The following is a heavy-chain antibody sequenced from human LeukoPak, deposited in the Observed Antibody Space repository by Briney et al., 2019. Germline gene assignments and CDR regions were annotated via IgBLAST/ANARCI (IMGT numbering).Heavy chain of an antibody. J-gene: IGHJ4*02. Sequence: GGSLRLSCAASGFIVSSNYMSWVRQAPGKGLEWVSVIYTGGSTYYADSVKGRFTISRDNSKSTLYLQMNSLTAEDTAVYYCAKRYYYGSGSFDYWGQGTLVTVSS. CDR3: AKRYYYGSGSFDY. V-gene: IGHV3-53*01. CDR1: GFIVSSNY. D-gene: IGHD3-10*01. CDR2: IYTGGST.